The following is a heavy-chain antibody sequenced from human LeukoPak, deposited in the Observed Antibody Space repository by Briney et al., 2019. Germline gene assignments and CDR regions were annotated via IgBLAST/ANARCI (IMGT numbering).Heavy chain of an antibody. CDR3: AREQPRPRRTVTLYYFDY. CDR2: IYTSGST. CDR1: GGSISSYY. J-gene: IGHJ4*02. V-gene: IGHV4-4*07. Sequence: ASETLSLTCTVSGGSISSYYWSWIRQPAGKGLEWIGRIYTSGSTNYNPSLESRVTMSADTSKNQFSLKLSSVTAADTAVYYCAREQPRPRRTVTLYYFDYWGQGTLVTVSS. D-gene: IGHD4-17*01.